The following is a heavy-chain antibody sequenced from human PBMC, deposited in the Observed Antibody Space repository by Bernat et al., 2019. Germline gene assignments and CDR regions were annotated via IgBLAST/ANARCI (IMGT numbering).Heavy chain of an antibody. CDR3: ARETGRGWSDY. CDR1: GFTFSSYG. V-gene: IGHV3-30*02. CDR2: IRYDGSNK. Sequence: VQLVESGGGVVQPGGSLRLSCAASGFTFSSYGMHWVRQAPGKGLEWVAFIRYDGSNKYYADSVKGRFTISRDNAKNSLYLQMNSLRAEDTAVYYCARETGRGWSDYWGQGTLVTVSS. J-gene: IGHJ4*02. D-gene: IGHD2-15*01.